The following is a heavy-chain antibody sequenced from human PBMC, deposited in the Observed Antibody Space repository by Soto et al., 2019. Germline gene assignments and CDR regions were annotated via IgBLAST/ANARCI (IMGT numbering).Heavy chain of an antibody. CDR1: GFTVSSNY. CDR3: AKEGSGCKWCWFDP. CDR2: ISGSGGST. V-gene: IGHV3-23*01. Sequence: GGSLRLSSAASGFTVSSNYMSWVRQAPGKGLERVSAISGSGGSTYYADSVKGRFTISRDNSKNTLYLQMNSLRAEDTAVYYCAKEGSGCKWCWFDPWGQGTLVTVSS. J-gene: IGHJ5*02. D-gene: IGHD6-19*01.